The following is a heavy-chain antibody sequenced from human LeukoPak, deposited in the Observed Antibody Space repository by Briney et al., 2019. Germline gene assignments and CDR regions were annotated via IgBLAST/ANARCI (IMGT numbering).Heavy chain of an antibody. CDR2: NSADKGNT. V-gene: IGHV1-18*01. D-gene: IGHD2-15*01. J-gene: IGHJ6*03. CDR1: GYTFTTYG. Sequence: ASVKVSRKASGYTFTTYGISWVRQAPGQGLEWMGWNSADKGNTNYAQKFQGRVTMTTDTSTSTAYMELRSLRSDDTAVYYCARVLGNKYEYCSGGSCSHYYYYLDVWGKGTTVTVSS. CDR3: ARVLGNKYEYCSGGSCSHYYYYLDV.